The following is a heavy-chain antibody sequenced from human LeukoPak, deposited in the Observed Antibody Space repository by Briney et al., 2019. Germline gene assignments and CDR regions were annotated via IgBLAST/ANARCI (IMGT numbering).Heavy chain of an antibody. CDR2: IYYSGST. D-gene: IGHD6-19*01. CDR3: ARVPRRKQWLVDY. CDR1: GGSISSSSYY. J-gene: IGHJ4*02. Sequence: PSETLSLTCTVSGGSISSSSYYWGWIRQPPGKGLEWIGSIYYSGSTYYNPSLKSRVTISVDTSKNQFSLKLSSVTAADTAVYYCARVPRRKQWLVDYWGQGTLVTVSS. V-gene: IGHV4-39*07.